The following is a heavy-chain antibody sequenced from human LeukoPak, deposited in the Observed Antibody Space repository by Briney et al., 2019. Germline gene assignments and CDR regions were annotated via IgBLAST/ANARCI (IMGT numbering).Heavy chain of an antibody. CDR1: GFSFSSYG. D-gene: IGHD5-18*01. CDR2: VSSDGSRE. J-gene: IGHJ4*02. Sequence: PGRSLRLSCAASGFSFSSYGMHWVRQAPGKGLEWVSFVSSDGSREYYGDSVKGRFTISRDNSKNTLFLELNSLRAEDTAVYYCAKARGYNYAYSYYLDYWGQGTLVTVSS. CDR3: AKARGYNYAYSYYLDY. V-gene: IGHV3-30*18.